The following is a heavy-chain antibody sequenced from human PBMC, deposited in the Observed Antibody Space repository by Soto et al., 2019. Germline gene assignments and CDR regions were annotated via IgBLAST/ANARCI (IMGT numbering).Heavy chain of an antibody. J-gene: IGHJ4*02. CDR2: IYYSGST. CDR3: AREEAVAGFDY. V-gene: IGHV4-30-4*01. Sequence: SETLSLTCTVSGGSISSGDYYWSWIRQPPGKGLEWIGYIYYSGSTYYNPSLKSRVTISVDTSKNQFSLKLSSVTAADTAVYYCAREEAVAGFDYWGQGTLVTVSS. CDR1: GGSISSGDYY. D-gene: IGHD6-19*01.